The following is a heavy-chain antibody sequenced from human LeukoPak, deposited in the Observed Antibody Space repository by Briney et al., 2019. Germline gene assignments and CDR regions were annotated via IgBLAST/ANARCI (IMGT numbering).Heavy chain of an antibody. CDR3: AREAAYDDGRYGMDV. CDR1: GGSISSTNW. D-gene: IGHD3-22*01. J-gene: IGHJ6*01. V-gene: IGHV4-4*02. Sequence: PSETLSLTCAVAGGSISSTNWWSWVRQPPGKGLEWIGEIYHSASTNYNPSLKSRVTISVDKSKNQFSLKLSSVAAADTAVYYCAREAAYDDGRYGMDVWGQGTTVTVSS. CDR2: IYHSAST.